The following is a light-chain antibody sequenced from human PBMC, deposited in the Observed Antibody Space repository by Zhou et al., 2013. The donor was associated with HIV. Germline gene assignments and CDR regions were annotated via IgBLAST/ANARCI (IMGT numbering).Light chain of an antibody. V-gene: IGKV1-5*03. CDR3: QQYDTFSYT. CDR2: RAS. Sequence: DIQMTQSPSTLSASVGDRVTITCRASQNIGNWLAWYQQKPGKAPKLLIYRASTLENGVPSRFSATGSGTEFTLTINSLQPDDFATYYCQQYDTFSYTFGPGDQAGDQT. CDR1: QNIGNW. J-gene: IGKJ2*01.